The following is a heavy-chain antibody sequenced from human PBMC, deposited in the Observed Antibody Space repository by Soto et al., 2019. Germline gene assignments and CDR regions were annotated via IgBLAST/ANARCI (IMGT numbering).Heavy chain of an antibody. CDR2: IYYSGST. CDR3: ARGLFPYYFDY. V-gene: IGHV4-59*01. J-gene: IGHJ4*02. CDR1: GGSISSYY. Sequence: SETLSLTCTVSGGSISSYYWSWIRQPPGKGLEWIGYIYYSGSTNYNPSLKSRVTISVDTSKNQFSLKLSSVTAADAAVYYCARGLFPYYFDYWGQGTLVTVSS.